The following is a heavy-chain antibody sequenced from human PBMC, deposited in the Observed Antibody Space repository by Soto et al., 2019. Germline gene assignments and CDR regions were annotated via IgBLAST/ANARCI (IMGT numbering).Heavy chain of an antibody. V-gene: IGHV4-59*01. CDR2: IYYSGST. CDR3: ARSRGSTRSFDY. CDR1: GGSISTYW. J-gene: IGHJ4*02. Sequence: SETRSLTCTVSGGSISTYWWSWIRQPPRKGLEWIGYIYYSGSTNYNPSLKSRVTISVDTSKNQFSLKLTSVTAADTAVHYCARSRGSTRSFDYWGQGTLVTVSS. D-gene: IGHD2-15*01.